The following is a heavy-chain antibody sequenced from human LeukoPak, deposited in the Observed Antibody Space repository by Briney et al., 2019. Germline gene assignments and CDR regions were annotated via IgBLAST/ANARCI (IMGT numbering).Heavy chain of an antibody. Sequence: ASVKVSCKASGYTFTGSNINWGGKPPGQGLGWMGWLTPNGGATNYAQKFQGRVTMTRDASISTAYLQWSSLKASDTAMYFCARHGGDYMYGSGYHSYYYMDVWGKGTMVTVSS. CDR3: ARHGGDYMYGSGYHSYYYMDV. J-gene: IGHJ6*03. D-gene: IGHD3-10*01. V-gene: IGHV1-2*02. CDR2: LTPNGGAT. CDR1: GYTFTGSN.